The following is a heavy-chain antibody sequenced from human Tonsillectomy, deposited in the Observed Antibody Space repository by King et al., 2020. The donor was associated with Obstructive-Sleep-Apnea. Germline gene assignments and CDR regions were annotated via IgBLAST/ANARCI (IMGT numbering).Heavy chain of an antibody. CDR1: GFTFSSYS. Sequence: VQLVESGGGLVKPGGSLRLSCAASGFTFSSYSMNWVRQAPGKGLEWVSSISSSSSYTYYTDSVKGRFTISRDNAKNSLSLQMNSLRAADTAVYYCARDGEDIVATIRYYSYYSMDVWGQGTTVTVSS. D-gene: IGHD5-12*01. CDR2: ISSSSSYT. CDR3: ARDGEDIVATIRYYSYYSMDV. J-gene: IGHJ6*02. V-gene: IGHV3-21*01.